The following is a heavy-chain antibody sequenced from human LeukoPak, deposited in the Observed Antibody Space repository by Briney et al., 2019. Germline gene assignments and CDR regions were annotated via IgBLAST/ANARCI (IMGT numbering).Heavy chain of an antibody. CDR1: GDSFSSNSAA. D-gene: IGHD1-1*01. Sequence: SQTLSLTCAISGDSFSSNSAAWNWIRQSPSRGLEWLGRTYYRSKWNNDYAVSVKSRISIHPDTSKNQFSLQLNSVTPEDTAVYYCARKYNWNDFYYHGMDVWGQGTTVTVSS. CDR2: TYYRSKWNN. CDR3: ARKYNWNDFYYHGMDV. J-gene: IGHJ6*02. V-gene: IGHV6-1*01.